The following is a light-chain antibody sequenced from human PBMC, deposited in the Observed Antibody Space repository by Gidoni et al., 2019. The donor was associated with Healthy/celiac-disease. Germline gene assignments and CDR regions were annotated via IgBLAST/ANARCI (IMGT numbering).Light chain of an antibody. CDR3: QQYGSSPYT. V-gene: IGKV3-20*01. CDR1: QSVSSSY. J-gene: IGKJ2*01. Sequence: EIVLTQSPGTLSLSPGKKPTLSCRASQSVSSSYLAWYQQKPGQAPRLLIYGASSRATGIPDRFSGSGSGKDFTLTISRLEPEDFAVYYCQQYGSSPYTFGQGTKLEIK. CDR2: GAS.